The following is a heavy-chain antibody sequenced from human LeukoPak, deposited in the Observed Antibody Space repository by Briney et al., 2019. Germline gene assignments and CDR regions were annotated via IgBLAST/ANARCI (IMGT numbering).Heavy chain of an antibody. Sequence: ASVKVSCKASGDTFGNYAINWVRQATGQGLEWMGWMNPNSGNTGYAQKFQGRVTMTRNTSISTAYMELSSLRSEDTAVYYCARAARNYYYGMDVWGQGTTVTVSS. CDR3: ARAARNYYYGMDV. CDR1: GDTFGNYA. V-gene: IGHV1-8*02. J-gene: IGHJ6*02. D-gene: IGHD6-19*01. CDR2: MNPNSGNT.